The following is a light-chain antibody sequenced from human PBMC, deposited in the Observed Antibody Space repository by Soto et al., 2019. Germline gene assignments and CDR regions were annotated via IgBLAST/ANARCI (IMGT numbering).Light chain of an antibody. Sequence: DIVMTQSPDSLAVSLGERATINCKSSQSILYSSNNKNFLAWYQQKPRQPPKLLIYWASTRQSGVPDRFSGSGSGTDFTLTISSLQAEEVAVYYCQQYDSPPRTFGQGTKVEIK. J-gene: IGKJ1*01. CDR1: QSILYSSNNKNF. CDR2: WAS. V-gene: IGKV4-1*01. CDR3: QQYDSPPRT.